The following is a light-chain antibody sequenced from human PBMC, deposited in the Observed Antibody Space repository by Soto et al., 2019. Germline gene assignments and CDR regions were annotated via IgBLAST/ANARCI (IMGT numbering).Light chain of an antibody. CDR1: SRDVGGYDF. CDR3: CSFAGSYTLYV. J-gene: IGLJ1*01. V-gene: IGLV2-11*01. CDR2: DVT. Sequence: QSALTQPRSVSGSPGLSVTISCTGTSRDVGGYDFVSWYQQHPAKAPKLIIFDVTKRPSGVPDRFSGSKSGNTASLTISGLQAEDEADYYCCSFAGSYTLYVFGTGTKVTVL.